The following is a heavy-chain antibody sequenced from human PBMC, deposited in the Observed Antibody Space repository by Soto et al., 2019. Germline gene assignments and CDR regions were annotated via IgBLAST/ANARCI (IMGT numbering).Heavy chain of an antibody. CDR3: SSDAYSDMGV. V-gene: IGHV3-74*01. J-gene: IGHJ6*02. CDR1: GFTFSTYW. Sequence: EVQLVESGGGLVQPGGSLRLSCAASGFTFSTYWMHWVRQAPGKGLVWVSRINSDGSTTNYADSVKGRFTISRDNAKNSLYLQMNSLRAEDTAVYSCSSDAYSDMGVWGHGTTATVSS. CDR2: INSDGSTT.